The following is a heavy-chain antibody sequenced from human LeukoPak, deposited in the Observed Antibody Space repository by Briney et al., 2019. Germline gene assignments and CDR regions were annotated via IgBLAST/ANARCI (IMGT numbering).Heavy chain of an antibody. CDR2: IRSEAYGGTT. Sequence: PGGSLRLSCTASGFTFGDYAMSWVRQAPGKGLEWVGFIRSEAYGGTTEYAASVKGRFTISRADSKSIAYLQMNSLKTEDTAEYDCTRVPPEKGGAGRPLNPYWDYGGQEPRVPVS. V-gene: IGHV3-49*04. D-gene: IGHD6-19*01. CDR3: TRVPPEKGGAGRPLNPYWDY. CDR1: GFTFGDYA. J-gene: IGHJ4*02.